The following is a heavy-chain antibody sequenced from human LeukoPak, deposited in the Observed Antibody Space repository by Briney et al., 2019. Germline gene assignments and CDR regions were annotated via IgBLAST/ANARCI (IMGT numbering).Heavy chain of an antibody. CDR2: MSSSSSYI. CDR1: GFTFSSYS. J-gene: IGHJ4*02. Sequence: GGSLRLPCAASGFTFSSYSMNWVRRAPGKGLEWVSSMSSSSSYIYYADSVKGRFTISRDNAKNSLYLQMNSLRAEDTAVYYCARIYYYDSSGYTPGHYWGQGTLVTVSS. D-gene: IGHD3-22*01. CDR3: ARIYYYDSSGYTPGHY. V-gene: IGHV3-21*01.